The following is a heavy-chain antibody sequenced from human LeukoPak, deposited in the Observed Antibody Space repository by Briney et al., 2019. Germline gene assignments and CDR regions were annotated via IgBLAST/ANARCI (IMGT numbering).Heavy chain of an antibody. CDR1: DDSISTYY. D-gene: IGHD2-2*02. CDR3: ARGGPATAIKY. Sequence: PSETLSLTCTVSDDSISTYYWNWIRQPPGKGLEWIGYIYYSGSTNYNPSLKSRVTISVDTSKNQFSLKLSSVTAADTAVYYCARGGPATAIKYWGQGTLVTVSS. J-gene: IGHJ4*02. CDR2: IYYSGST. V-gene: IGHV4-59*01.